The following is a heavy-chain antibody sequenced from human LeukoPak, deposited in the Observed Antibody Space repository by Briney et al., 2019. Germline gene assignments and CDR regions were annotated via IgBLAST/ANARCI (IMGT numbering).Heavy chain of an antibody. Sequence: ASVKVSCKASGYTFTSYGISWVRQAPGQGLEWMGWISAYNGNTNYAQKLQGRVTMTTDTSTSTAYMELRSLRSDDTAVYYCARDKGDIVVVPAAMYYWGQGTLVTVSS. V-gene: IGHV1-18*01. J-gene: IGHJ4*02. CDR1: GYTFTSYG. CDR2: ISAYNGNT. D-gene: IGHD2-2*01. CDR3: ARDKGDIVVVPAAMYY.